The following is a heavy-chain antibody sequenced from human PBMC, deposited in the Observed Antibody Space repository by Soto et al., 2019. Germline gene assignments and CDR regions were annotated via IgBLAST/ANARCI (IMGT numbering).Heavy chain of an antibody. Sequence: EVLLVESGGGIVQPGGSLRLSCAASGFPFGGEWMHWVRQGPGKGLVWVSRMNKDGSIIAYADSVRGRFTISRDNAKSTLYLHMNNMRPEDTALYICVIPYGDPPGWCQGTPVIVSS. CDR3: VIPYGDPPG. CDR2: MNKDGSII. CDR1: GFPFGGEW. D-gene: IGHD4-17*01. J-gene: IGHJ4*02. V-gene: IGHV3-74*01.